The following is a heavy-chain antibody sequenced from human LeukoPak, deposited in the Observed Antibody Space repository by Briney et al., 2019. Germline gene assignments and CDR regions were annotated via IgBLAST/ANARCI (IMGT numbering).Heavy chain of an antibody. CDR2: IFPGDSDI. V-gene: IGHV5-51*01. Sequence: GESLKISCKGSGYNFTNYWIGWVRQMPGKGLEWMGIIFPGDSDIRYSPSFQGQVTTSADKSISTAYLKWSSLKASDTAMYYCARSDSSGPARGIQHWGQGTLVTVSS. CDR3: ARSDSSGPARGIQH. D-gene: IGHD3-22*01. J-gene: IGHJ1*01. CDR1: GYNFTNYW.